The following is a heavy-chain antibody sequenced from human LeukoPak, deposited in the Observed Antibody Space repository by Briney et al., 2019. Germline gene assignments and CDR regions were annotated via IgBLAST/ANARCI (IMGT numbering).Heavy chain of an antibody. CDR3: ARVAQPTPGNYYNYMDV. Sequence: GGSLRLSCAASGFTFTSFAMNWVRQAPGKGLEGVSTISGRDGSTYYADSLKGRFTVSRDNSKNTLYLQMNSLRAEDTAVYYCARVAQPTPGNYYNYMDVWGKGTTVTVSS. V-gene: IGHV3-23*01. D-gene: IGHD1-14*01. CDR2: ISGRDGST. CDR1: GFTFTSFA. J-gene: IGHJ6*03.